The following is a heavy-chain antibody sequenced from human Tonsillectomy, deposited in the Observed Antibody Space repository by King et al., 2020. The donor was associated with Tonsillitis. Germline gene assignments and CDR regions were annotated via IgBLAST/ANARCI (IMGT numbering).Heavy chain of an antibody. D-gene: IGHD3-3*01. V-gene: IGHV4-30-2*01. Sequence: LQLQESGSRLLKPPQTLSLTCAVSDDSISSDDYSWSWIRQPPGRGLEWIGNIFHSGRTRYNPSLKSRVIISLDRSKNHFSLKLPSVTAADTAVYFFARGSGRDSHDYMDVWGKGTTVTVSS. CDR2: IFHSGRT. CDR3: ARGSGRDSHDYMDV. J-gene: IGHJ6*03. CDR1: DDSISSDDYS.